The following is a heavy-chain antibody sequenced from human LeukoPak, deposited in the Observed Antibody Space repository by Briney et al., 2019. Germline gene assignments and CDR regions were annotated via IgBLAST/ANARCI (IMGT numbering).Heavy chain of an antibody. Sequence: AGGSLRLSCAASGFSVSSYYMIWVRQAPGKGLEWVSVLYSAGSTYFADSVKGRYTNTRDNSKNTLYLQMNSLKPEDTAVYYCASGGDPQWLVHGEYWGQGTLVTVSS. CDR1: GFSVSSYY. J-gene: IGHJ4*02. V-gene: IGHV3-53*01. D-gene: IGHD6-19*01. CDR2: LYSAGST. CDR3: ASGGDPQWLVHGEY.